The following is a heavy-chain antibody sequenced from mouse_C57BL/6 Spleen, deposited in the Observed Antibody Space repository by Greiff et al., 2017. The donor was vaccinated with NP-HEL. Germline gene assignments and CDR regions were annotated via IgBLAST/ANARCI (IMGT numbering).Heavy chain of an antibody. D-gene: IGHD2-3*01. J-gene: IGHJ2*01. CDR2: IYPGDGDT. V-gene: IGHV1-80*01. Sequence: QVQLQQSGAELVKPGASVKISCKASGYAFSSYWMNWVKQRPGQGLEWIGQIYPGDGDTNYNGKFKGKATLTADTSSSTAYMQLSSLTSEDSAVYLCARWEDGYYDDYWDQGTTLTVSS. CDR3: ARWEDGYYDDY. CDR1: GYAFSSYW.